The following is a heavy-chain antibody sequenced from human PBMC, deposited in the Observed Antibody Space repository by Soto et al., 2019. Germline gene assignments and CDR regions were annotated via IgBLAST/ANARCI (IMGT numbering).Heavy chain of an antibody. V-gene: IGHV1-18*01. CDR2: ISAYNGNK. CDR3: ARDRTWNSSGWYERFNFDY. CDR1: GYTFTSYG. D-gene: IGHD6-19*01. Sequence: GASVKVSCKASGYTFTSYGISWVRQAPGQGLEWMGWISAYNGNKNYAQKLQGRVTMTTDTSTSTAYMELRSLRSDDTAVYYCARDRTWNSSGWYERFNFDYWGQGTLVTVSS. J-gene: IGHJ4*02.